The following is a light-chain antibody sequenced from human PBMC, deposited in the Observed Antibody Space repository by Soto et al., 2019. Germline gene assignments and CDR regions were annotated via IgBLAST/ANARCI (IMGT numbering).Light chain of an antibody. J-gene: IGLJ3*02. V-gene: IGLV2-14*01. Sequence: QSALTQPASVSGSPGQSISISCTGTSSDVGGYNYVCWYQQHPGKAPKLIIYDVNNRPSGVSNRFSGSKSGNTASLSISGLQAEDEADYYCSSYTSSNTVVFGGGTKVTVI. CDR1: SSDVGGYNY. CDR3: SSYTSSNTVV. CDR2: DVN.